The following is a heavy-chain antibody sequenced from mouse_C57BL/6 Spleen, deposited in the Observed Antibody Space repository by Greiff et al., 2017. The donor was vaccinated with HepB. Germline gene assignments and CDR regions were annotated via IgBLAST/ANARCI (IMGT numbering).Heavy chain of an antibody. V-gene: IGHV6-3*01. Sequence: DVMLVESGGGLVQPGGSMKLSCVASGFTFSNYWMNWVRQSPEKGLEWVAQIRLKSDNYATHYAESVKGRFTISRDDSKSSVYLQMNNLRAEDTGIYYCTVSWADYWGQGTTLTVSS. CDR1: GFTFSNYW. J-gene: IGHJ2*01. CDR3: TVSWADY. CDR2: IRLKSDNYAT. D-gene: IGHD4-1*01.